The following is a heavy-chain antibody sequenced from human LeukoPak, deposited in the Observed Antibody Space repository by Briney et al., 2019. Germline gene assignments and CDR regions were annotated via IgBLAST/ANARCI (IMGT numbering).Heavy chain of an antibody. CDR2: IGISSGNT. CDR3: ARDHNYAFDN. CDR1: GFTFRSYG. Sequence: GGSLRLSCAASGFTFRSYGMHWVRQAPGKGLEWISYIGISSGNTKYADSVKGRFTISGDNAKNSLYPQMNNLRVEDTAVYYCARDHNYAFDNWGQGTLVTVSS. V-gene: IGHV3-48*04. D-gene: IGHD1-1*01. J-gene: IGHJ4*02.